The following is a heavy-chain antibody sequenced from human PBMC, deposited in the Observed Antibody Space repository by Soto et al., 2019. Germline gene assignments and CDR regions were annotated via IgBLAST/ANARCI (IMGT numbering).Heavy chain of an antibody. Sequence: SVKVSCKASGGTFSSYTISWVRQAPGQGLEWMGGIIPIFGTANYAQKFQGRVTITADESTSTAYMELSSLRAEDTAIYYCAKGRGEAPGSSNYWGQGTLVTVSS. V-gene: IGHV1-69*13. CDR3: AKGRGEAPGSSNY. CDR1: GGTFSSYT. D-gene: IGHD3-10*01. CDR2: IIPIFGTA. J-gene: IGHJ4*02.